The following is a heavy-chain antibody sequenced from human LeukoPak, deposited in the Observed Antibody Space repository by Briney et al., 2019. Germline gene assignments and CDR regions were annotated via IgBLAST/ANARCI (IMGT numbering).Heavy chain of an antibody. D-gene: IGHD3-16*01. CDR2: IKQDGSEK. CDR1: GFTFSSHW. CDR3: ARVQILGYYYGMDV. V-gene: IGHV3-7*01. Sequence: GGSLRLSCAASGFTFSSHWMSWVRRAPGKGLEWVANIKQDGSEKYYVDSVKGRFTISRDNAKNSLYLQMNSLRVEDTAVYYCARVQILGYYYGMDVWGQGTTVTVSS. J-gene: IGHJ6*02.